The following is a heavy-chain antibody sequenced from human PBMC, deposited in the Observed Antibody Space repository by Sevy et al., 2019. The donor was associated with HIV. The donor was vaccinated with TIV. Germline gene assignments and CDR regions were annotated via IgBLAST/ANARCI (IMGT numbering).Heavy chain of an antibody. CDR1: GFTFNDYA. J-gene: IGHJ6*02. V-gene: IGHV3-23*01. Sequence: LSLTCAASGFTFNDYAMSWVRQAPGKGLEWVSTISGRGDTTNYADSVKGRFTISRDNFKNTLYLQMNSLRAEDSAVLYCAKDHYTAVTIFGVITPGYYGMDVWGQGTTVTVSS. D-gene: IGHD3-3*01. CDR3: AKDHYTAVTIFGVITPGYYGMDV. CDR2: ISGRGDTT.